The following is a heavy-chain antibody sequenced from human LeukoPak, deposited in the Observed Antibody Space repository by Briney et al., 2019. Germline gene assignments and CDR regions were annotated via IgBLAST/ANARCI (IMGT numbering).Heavy chain of an antibody. D-gene: IGHD3-10*01. CDR2: ISSSSSYI. CDR3: ARALYGSGSPS. J-gene: IGHJ4*02. V-gene: IGHV3-21*01. Sequence: PGGSLRLSCAASGFTFSSYSMNWLRQAPGKGLEWFSTISSSSSYIYYADSVKGRFTISRDNAKNSQYLQMISLRAEDTAVYYCARALYGSGSPSWGQGTLVTVSS. CDR1: GFTFSSYS.